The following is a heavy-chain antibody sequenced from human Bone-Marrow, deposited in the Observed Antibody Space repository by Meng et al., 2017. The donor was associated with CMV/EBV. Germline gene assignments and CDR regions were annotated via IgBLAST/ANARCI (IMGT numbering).Heavy chain of an antibody. J-gene: IGHJ5*02. Sequence: SVKVSCKASGGNFKTYTITWVRQAPGQGLEWVGRITPKLGITNYSPKFNGRLNLIADQSTRTAYMELNSLRSEDTAIYYCARGKGYGDDGYRGRNWFDPWGQGTRVTVYS. V-gene: IGHV1-69*02. CDR2: ITPKLGIT. CDR3: ARGKGYGDDGYRGRNWFDP. CDR1: GGNFKTYT. D-gene: IGHD5-12*01.